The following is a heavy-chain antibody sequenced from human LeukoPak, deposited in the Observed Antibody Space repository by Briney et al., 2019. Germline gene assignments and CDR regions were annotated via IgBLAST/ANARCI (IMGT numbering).Heavy chain of an antibody. CDR1: DGSISSYY. D-gene: IGHD4-17*01. Sequence: SETLSLTCTVSDGSISSYYWSWIRQPPGKGLEWIGYIYYSGSTNYNPSLKSRVTISVDTSKNQFSLKLSSVTAADTAVYYCATLDYGDYVLDYWGQGTLVTVSS. CDR3: ATLDYGDYVLDY. J-gene: IGHJ4*02. CDR2: IYYSGST. V-gene: IGHV4-59*01.